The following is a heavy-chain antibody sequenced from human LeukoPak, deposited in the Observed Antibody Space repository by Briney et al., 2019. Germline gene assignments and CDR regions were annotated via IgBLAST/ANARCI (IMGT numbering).Heavy chain of an antibody. J-gene: IGHJ4*02. Sequence: GASVKVSCKASGYTFTSYYMHWVRQAPGQGLEWMGIINPSGGTKYAQKFQGRVTMTRDTSITTVYMELSSLRSDDTAVYYCARDYYGSGSYYQLGYWGQGTLVTVSS. V-gene: IGHV1-46*01. CDR3: ARDYYGSGSYYQLGY. CDR1: GYTFTSYY. CDR2: INPSGGT. D-gene: IGHD3-10*01.